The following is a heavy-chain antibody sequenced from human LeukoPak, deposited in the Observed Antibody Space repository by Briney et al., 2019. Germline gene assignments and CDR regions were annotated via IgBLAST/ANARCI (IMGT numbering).Heavy chain of an antibody. Sequence: ASVKISYKVSGHTFTDYYMHWVQQAPGKGLEWMGLVDPEDGETIYAEKWQGRVTIHADTSTDTAYMELSSLRSEDTSVYYCATVHSSSWYFAIDYWGQGTLVTVSS. CDR1: GHTFTDYY. CDR3: ATVHSSSWYFAIDY. J-gene: IGHJ4*02. CDR2: VDPEDGET. D-gene: IGHD6-13*01. V-gene: IGHV1-69-2*01.